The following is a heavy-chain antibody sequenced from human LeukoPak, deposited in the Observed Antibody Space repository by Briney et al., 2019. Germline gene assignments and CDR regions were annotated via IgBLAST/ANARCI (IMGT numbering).Heavy chain of an antibody. J-gene: IGHJ4*02. CDR2: ISYDGPNK. D-gene: IGHD6-25*01. V-gene: IGHV3-33*05. Sequence: GGSLRLSCAASGFTFSTYGMHWVRQVPGKGLEGVAVISYDGPNKYYAESVKGRFTISRDNSKNTLYLQMNSLRAEDTAVYYCAKDRRLAAFDYGGQGTLVTVSS. CDR1: GFTFSTYG. CDR3: AKDRRLAAFDY.